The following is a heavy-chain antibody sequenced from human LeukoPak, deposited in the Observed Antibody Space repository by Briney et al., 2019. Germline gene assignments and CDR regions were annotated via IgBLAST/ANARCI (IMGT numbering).Heavy chain of an antibody. D-gene: IGHD4-17*01. CDR3: ARSYDATAKPDYFDY. V-gene: IGHV1-69*01. J-gene: IGHJ4*02. CDR1: GGTFSIYA. CDR2: IIPLFGTA. Sequence: SVKVSCKASGGTFSIYAIRWVRQAPGQGLEWMGGIIPLFGTANYAQKFQGRVTITADESTSTAYMELSSLRSENTAVYYCARSYDATAKPDYFDYWGEGTLVTVSS.